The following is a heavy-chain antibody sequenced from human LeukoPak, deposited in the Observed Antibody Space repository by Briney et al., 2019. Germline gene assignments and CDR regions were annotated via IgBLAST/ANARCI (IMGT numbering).Heavy chain of an antibody. CDR1: GGSISNYY. CDR2: IYDTEST. V-gene: IGHV4-59*08. D-gene: IGHD2-15*01. Sequence: SETLSLTCTVSGGSISNYYWSWIRQPPGMGLEWIGYIYDTESTNYNPSLESRVTISVDTSKNQFSLTLSSVTAADTAVYYCARHCTGGTCYSNYFDYWGQGTLVTVSS. J-gene: IGHJ4*02. CDR3: ARHCTGGTCYSNYFDY.